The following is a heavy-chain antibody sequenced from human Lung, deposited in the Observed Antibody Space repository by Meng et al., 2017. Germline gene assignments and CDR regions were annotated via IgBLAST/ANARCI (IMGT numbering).Heavy chain of an antibody. J-gene: IGHJ4*02. CDR2: MNPNSGNT. V-gene: IGHV1-8*01. CDR3: ATRNDGYDFDY. CDR1: GYTFTNYD. D-gene: IGHD1-1*01. Sequence: QVQLVQSGAEVKKPGASVRVSCKASGYTFTNYDSNWVRQATGQGLQWMGWMNPNSGNTGYAQKFQGRVTMTRNTSISTAYMELSSLRSEDTAVYYCATRNDGYDFDYWGQGTLVTVSS.